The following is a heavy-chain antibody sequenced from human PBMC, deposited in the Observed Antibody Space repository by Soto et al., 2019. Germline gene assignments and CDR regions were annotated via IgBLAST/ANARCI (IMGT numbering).Heavy chain of an antibody. D-gene: IGHD3-16*01. CDR2: ISGSGVRT. CDR1: GFIFSTSGSAFSRYA. J-gene: IGHJ4*02. V-gene: IGHV3-23*01. Sequence: GGSLRLSCAASGFIFSTSGSAFSRYAMTWARQTPGKALEWVSSISGSGVRTYYSDSVRGRFTISRDNSKDRLYLEMNSVRAEDTAVYYCATPAYDYWGQGTLVTVSS. CDR3: ATPAYDY.